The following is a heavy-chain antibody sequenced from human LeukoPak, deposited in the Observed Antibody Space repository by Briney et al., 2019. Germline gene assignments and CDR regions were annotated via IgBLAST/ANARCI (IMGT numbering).Heavy chain of an antibody. CDR3: ARVGYGGFLDP. V-gene: IGHV4-34*01. D-gene: IGHD4-23*01. Sequence: SETLSLTCAVYGGSFSGYYWSWIRQPPGKGLEWIGENNHSGSTNYNPSIKSRVTISVDTSKNQFSLKLSSVTAADTAVYYCARVGYGGFLDPWGQGTLVTVSS. CDR2: NNHSGST. CDR1: GGSFSGYY. J-gene: IGHJ5*02.